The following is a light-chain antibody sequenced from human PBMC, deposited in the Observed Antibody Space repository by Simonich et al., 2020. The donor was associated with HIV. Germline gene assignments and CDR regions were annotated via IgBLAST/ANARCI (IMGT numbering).Light chain of an antibody. Sequence: QSALTQAASVSGSTGQSITISCTGTRSDVGNYNYVSWYQQHPGKAPKVMIYDVSKRPSGFSNRFSGSKAGNTASLTISGLQAEDEADYYCSSYTSSSTWVFGGGTKVTVL. CDR1: RSDVGNYNY. J-gene: IGLJ3*02. CDR3: SSYTSSSTWV. CDR2: DVS. V-gene: IGLV2-14*01.